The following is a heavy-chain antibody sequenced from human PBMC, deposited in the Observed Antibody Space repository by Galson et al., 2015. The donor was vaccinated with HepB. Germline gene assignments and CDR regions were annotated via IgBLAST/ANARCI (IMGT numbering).Heavy chain of an antibody. D-gene: IGHD1-14*01. Sequence: SLRLSCAASGLSVSSNFMSWVRQTPGKGLEWVSVIYDGGRTYSGGGTFYAGSVRGRFTISRDNSKNTLYLQMSSLRVEDTAVYYCARDLGNRGYLDYWGQGTLVTVSP. V-gene: IGHV3-23*03. CDR3: ARDLGNRGYLDY. CDR2: IYDGGRTYSGGGT. J-gene: IGHJ4*02. CDR1: GLSVSSNF.